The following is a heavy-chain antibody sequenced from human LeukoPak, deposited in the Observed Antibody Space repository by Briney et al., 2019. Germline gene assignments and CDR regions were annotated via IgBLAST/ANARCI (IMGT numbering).Heavy chain of an antibody. Sequence: SETLSLTWTVSGGSISSSSYYWGWIRQPPGKGLEWIGSIYYSGSTYYNPSLKSRVTISVDTSKNQFSLKLSSVTAADTAVYYCARHEVGSSSWYIYYYYYMDVWGKGTTVTISS. CDR1: GGSISSSSYY. V-gene: IGHV4-39*01. CDR3: ARHEVGSSSWYIYYYYYMDV. D-gene: IGHD6-13*01. J-gene: IGHJ6*03. CDR2: IYYSGST.